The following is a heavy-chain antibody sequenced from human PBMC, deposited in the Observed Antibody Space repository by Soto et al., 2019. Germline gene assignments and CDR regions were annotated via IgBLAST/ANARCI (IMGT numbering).Heavy chain of an antibody. CDR1: GDSISSSNYY. CDR2: IYYSGIT. D-gene: IGHD3-22*01. J-gene: IGHJ5*02. CDR3: ARSNSGYYKWFDP. Sequence: SETLSLTCAVSGDSISSSNYYLGWIRQPPGKGLEWIANIYYSGITYCNPSLKSRVAISVDTSKNQFSLKLSSVSAADTAIYYCARSNSGYYKWFDPWGQGTLVTVSS. V-gene: IGHV4-39*01.